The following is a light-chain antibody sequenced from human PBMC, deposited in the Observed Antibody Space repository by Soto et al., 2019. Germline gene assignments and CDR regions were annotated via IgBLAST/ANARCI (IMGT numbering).Light chain of an antibody. Sequence: AIQMTQSPSSLSASVGDRVTITCRASQGIRDDLAWYQQRPGKAPKLLIYAASNLQSGFPSRFCGGGSSTDFTLIISSLQPGDFAAYCCLQDYDYPYTFGQGTKLEIK. CDR1: QGIRDD. V-gene: IGKV1-6*01. J-gene: IGKJ2*01. CDR2: AAS. CDR3: LQDYDYPYT.